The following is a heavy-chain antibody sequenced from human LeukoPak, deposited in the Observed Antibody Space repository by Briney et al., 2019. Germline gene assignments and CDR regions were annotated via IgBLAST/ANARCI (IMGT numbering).Heavy chain of an antibody. Sequence: PGGSLRLSCAASGFTFSSYAMSWVRQAPGKGLEWIGFIYYSGSTNYNPSLKSRVTISVDTSKNQFFLNLRSVTAADTAVYYCARVPRIEAGATGDWFDPWGQGTVVTVSS. CDR1: GFTFSSYA. CDR3: ARVPRIEAGATGDWFDP. V-gene: IGHV4-59*01. J-gene: IGHJ5*02. CDR2: IYYSGST. D-gene: IGHD6-13*01.